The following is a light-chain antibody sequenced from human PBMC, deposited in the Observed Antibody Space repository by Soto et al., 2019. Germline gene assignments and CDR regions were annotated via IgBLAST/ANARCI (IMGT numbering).Light chain of an antibody. CDR2: AAS. Sequence: EVLMTQSPATLSVSPGERATLSCRASQSVSSKLAWYQHRPGQAPRLLMYAASTRATGIPARFSGSGSGTEFTLTISSLQSADFAVYYCQQYHNWPPYTFGQGTKLEIK. CDR3: QQYHNWPPYT. CDR1: QSVSSK. V-gene: IGKV3-15*01. J-gene: IGKJ2*01.